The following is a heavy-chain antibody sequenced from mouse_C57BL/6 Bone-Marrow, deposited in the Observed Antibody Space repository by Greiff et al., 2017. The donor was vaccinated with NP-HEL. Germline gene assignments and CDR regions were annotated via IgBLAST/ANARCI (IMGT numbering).Heavy chain of an antibody. Sequence: QVQLQQPGAELVKPGASVKLSCKASGYTFTSYWMHWVKQRPGQGLEWIGMIHPNSGSTNYYEKFTSKATLTVDKSSSTAYRQRSSLTSEDSAVYDCARRMRLRRFAYWGQGTLVTVSA. D-gene: IGHD2-4*01. CDR1: GYTFTSYW. J-gene: IGHJ3*01. CDR2: IHPNSGST. CDR3: ARRMRLRRFAY. V-gene: IGHV1-64*01.